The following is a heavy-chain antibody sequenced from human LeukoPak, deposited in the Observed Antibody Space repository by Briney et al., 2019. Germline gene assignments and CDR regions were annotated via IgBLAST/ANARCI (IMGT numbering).Heavy chain of an antibody. V-gene: IGHV1-69*05. CDR2: IIPIFGTA. CDR1: GGTFSSYA. Sequence: EASVKVSCKASGGTFSSYAISWVRQAPGQGLEWMGRIIPIFGTANYAQKFQGRVTITTDESTSTAYMELSSLRSEDTAVYYCARDRGYQPYSPILDPWGQGTLVTVSS. D-gene: IGHD3-22*01. CDR3: ARDRGYQPYSPILDP. J-gene: IGHJ5*02.